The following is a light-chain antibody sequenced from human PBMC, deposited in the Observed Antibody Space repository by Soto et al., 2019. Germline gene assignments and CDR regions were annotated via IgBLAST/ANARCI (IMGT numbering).Light chain of an antibody. J-gene: IGLJ1*01. CDR3: SSYTSSSTPV. CDR2: EVS. Sequence: QSALTQPASVSGSPGQSITISCTGTSSDVGGYNYVSWYQQHPGKAPKLMIYEVSNRPSGVSNRFSGSKSGNTASLTISGLQAEDKADYYCSSYTSSSTPVFGTGTRSPS. CDR1: SSDVGGYNY. V-gene: IGLV2-14*01.